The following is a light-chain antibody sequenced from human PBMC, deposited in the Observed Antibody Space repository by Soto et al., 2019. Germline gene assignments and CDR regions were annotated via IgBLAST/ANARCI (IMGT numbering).Light chain of an antibody. CDR1: QSLLHSNGYNY. CDR2: FVS. Sequence: DIVITHSPGALSVTPVDPASISFMSSQSLLHSNGYNYLDWYLQKPGQSPQLLIYFVSNRASGVPDRFSGSGSGKDFTLKISRVEPEDVGVYYCLQALQTRKFGQGTKVDIK. J-gene: IGKJ1*01. V-gene: IGKV2-28*01. CDR3: LQALQTRK.